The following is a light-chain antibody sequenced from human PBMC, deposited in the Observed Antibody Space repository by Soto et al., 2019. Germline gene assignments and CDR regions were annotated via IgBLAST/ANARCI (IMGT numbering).Light chain of an antibody. CDR2: AAS. V-gene: IGKV1-39*01. Sequence: DIQMTQSPSSLSASVGDRVTISCRASQTITTYLNWYQQKPGKAPKLLIYAASSLHSGVPSRFSGSGSGTDFTLTISSLQPEDFAAYYCQQTYSALWTFGQGTKLVIK. CDR1: QTITTY. CDR3: QQTYSALWT. J-gene: IGKJ1*01.